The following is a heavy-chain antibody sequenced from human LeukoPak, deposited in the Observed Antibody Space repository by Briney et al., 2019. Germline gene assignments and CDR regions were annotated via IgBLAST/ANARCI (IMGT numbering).Heavy chain of an antibody. CDR1: GFTFSSYS. CDR2: IIQDGSEK. CDR3: ARTLGTSSTSSALDH. Sequence: GGSLRLSCAASGFTFSSYSMNWVRQAPGKGLEWVANIIQDGSEKDYVDSVKGRFTISRDSAKNSLFLQMSSLRVEDTAVYYCARTLGTSSTSSALDHWGQGTLVTVSS. V-gene: IGHV3-7*01. J-gene: IGHJ4*02. D-gene: IGHD2-2*01.